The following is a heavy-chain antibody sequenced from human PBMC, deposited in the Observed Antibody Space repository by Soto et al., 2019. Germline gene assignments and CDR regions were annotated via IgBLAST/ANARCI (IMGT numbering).Heavy chain of an antibody. V-gene: IGHV1-3*01. J-gene: IGHJ6*02. CDR2: LNGGTGQT. Sequence: ASVKVSCKASGYTFSTYGMHWVRQAPGQSLEWMGWLNGGTGQTRYSQRFQDRVIITRDTSASTGYMELSSLRSEDTAVYYCARGKGMEENYFYYGLDIWGQGTTVTGS. D-gene: IGHD1-1*01. CDR1: GYTFSTYG. CDR3: ARGKGMEENYFYYGLDI.